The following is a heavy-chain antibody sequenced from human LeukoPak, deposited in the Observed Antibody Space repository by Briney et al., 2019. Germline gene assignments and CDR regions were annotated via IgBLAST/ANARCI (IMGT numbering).Heavy chain of an antibody. V-gene: IGHV3-7*01. CDR1: GFTFSSYW. D-gene: IGHD3-22*01. CDR3: ARGGTYYYDSSGYGGLGY. J-gene: IGHJ4*02. CDR2: IKQDGSEK. Sequence: PGGSLRLSCAASGFTFSSYWMSWDRQAPGKGLEWVANIKQDGSEKYYVDSVKGRFTISRDNAKNSLYLQMNSLRAEDTAVYYCARGGTYYYDSSGYGGLGYWGQGTLVTVSS.